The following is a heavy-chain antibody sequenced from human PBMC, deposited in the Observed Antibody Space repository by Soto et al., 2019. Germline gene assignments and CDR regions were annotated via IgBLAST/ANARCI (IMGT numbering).Heavy chain of an antibody. CDR1: GXTFSSYP. J-gene: IGHJ4*02. CDR3: AKDGSIALNYYFDH. D-gene: IGHD2-21*01. CDR2: ISGSGVFM. V-gene: IGHV3-23*01. Sequence: GSLRLSCGASGXTFSSYPMSWVRQAPGKGLEWVSAISGSGVFMDYSDSVKGRFTISRDNSKNTLYLEMNNVRAEDTALYYCAKDGSIALNYYFDHWGQGVMVTASS.